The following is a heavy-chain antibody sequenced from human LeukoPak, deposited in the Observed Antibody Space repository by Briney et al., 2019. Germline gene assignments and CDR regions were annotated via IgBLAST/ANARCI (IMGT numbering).Heavy chain of an antibody. V-gene: IGHV4-30-4*08. D-gene: IGHD7-27*01. CDR3: ARVFMGTLYFDY. J-gene: IGHJ4*02. CDR2: IYYSGST. CDR1: GGSISSSSYY. Sequence: SETLSLTCTVSGGSISSSSYYWGWIRQPPGKGLEWIGYIYYSGSTYYHPSLKTRVTISLDTSKNQFSLKLSSVTAADTAVYHSARVFMGTLYFDYWGQGTLVTVSS.